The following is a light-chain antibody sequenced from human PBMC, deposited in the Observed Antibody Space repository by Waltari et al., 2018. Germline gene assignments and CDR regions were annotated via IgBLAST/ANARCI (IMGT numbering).Light chain of an antibody. V-gene: IGKV3-11*01. CDR1: QGGIDF. CDR2: DTS. Sequence: EIVLTQSPATLPLSQGDRATLSCRASQGGIDFLAWYQQRPGQAPRLLIYDTSNRATGIPARFRGSGSGTDFTLTISSLEPEDFAVYYCQQRDRTFGQGTKVEIK. J-gene: IGKJ1*01. CDR3: QQRDRT.